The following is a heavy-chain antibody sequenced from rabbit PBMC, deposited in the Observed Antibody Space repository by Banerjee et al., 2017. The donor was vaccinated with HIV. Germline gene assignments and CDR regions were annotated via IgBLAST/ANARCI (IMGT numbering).Heavy chain of an antibody. CDR1: GFSFNNKYV. CDR2: INSNTGNT. CDR3: ARRNSDGRGVGHAMGLAL. D-gene: IGHD3-1*01. Sequence: QEQLEESGGDLVKPEGSLTLTCTASGFSFNNKYVMCWVRQAPGKGLEWIACINSNTGNTVYATWAKGPFTISKTSSTTVTLQMTSLTAADTATYFCARRNSDGRGVGHAMGLALWGPGTLVTVS. V-gene: IGHV1S45*01. J-gene: IGHJ4*01.